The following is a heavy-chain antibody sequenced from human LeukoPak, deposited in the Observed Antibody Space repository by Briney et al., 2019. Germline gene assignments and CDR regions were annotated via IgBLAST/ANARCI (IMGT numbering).Heavy chain of an antibody. Sequence: SETLSLTCTVSGYTISSGYSWGWIRQPPGKGLGWIASIYFGGSTYYNPSLKSRVTISVDTSKNQLSLIMTSVTAADTAVYYCARGVTRGYIYGDWGQGTLVTVSS. D-gene: IGHD5-18*01. J-gene: IGHJ4*02. V-gene: IGHV4-38-2*02. CDR1: GYTISSGYS. CDR2: IYFGGST. CDR3: ARGVTRGYIYGD.